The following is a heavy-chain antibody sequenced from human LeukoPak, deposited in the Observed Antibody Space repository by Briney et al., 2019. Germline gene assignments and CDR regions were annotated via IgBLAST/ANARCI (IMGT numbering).Heavy chain of an antibody. J-gene: IGHJ4*02. CDR1: GFTVSSNS. Sequence: GGSLRLSCTVSGFTVSSNSMSWVRQAPGKGLEWVSFIYSGGNTHNSDSVKGRFTISRDNSKNTLYLQMDSLRAEDTAVYYCARRAGDYSHPYDYWGQGTLVTVSS. D-gene: IGHD3-22*01. CDR2: IYSGGNT. CDR3: ARRAGDYSHPYDY. V-gene: IGHV3-53*01.